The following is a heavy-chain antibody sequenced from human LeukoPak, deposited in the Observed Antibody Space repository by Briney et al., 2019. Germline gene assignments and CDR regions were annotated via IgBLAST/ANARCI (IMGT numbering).Heavy chain of an antibody. CDR1: EFTFSTYA. D-gene: IGHD4-17*01. CDR3: AKVRTPMTTVTIVLDY. J-gene: IGHJ4*02. CDR2: ISGSGGST. Sequence: GGSLRLSCAASEFTFSTYAMSWVRQAPGKGLEWVSSISGSGGSTYYADYVKGRFTISRDNSKNTLYLHMNSLRAEDTAVYYCAKVRTPMTTVTIVLDYWGQGTLVTVSS. V-gene: IGHV3-23*01.